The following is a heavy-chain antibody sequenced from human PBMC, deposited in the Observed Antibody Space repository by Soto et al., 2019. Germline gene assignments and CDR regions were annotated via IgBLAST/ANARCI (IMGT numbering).Heavy chain of an antibody. CDR1: GFTFSTYA. CDR2: ISYDGSNK. CDR3: ARGSITGYYYYGMDV. V-gene: IGHV3-30-3*01. J-gene: IGHJ6*02. Sequence: GGSLRLSCAASGFTFSTYAMHWVRQAPGKGLEWVAVISYDGSNKYYADSVKGRFTISRDNSKNTLYLQMNSLRAEDTAVYYCARGSITGYYYYGMDVWGQGITVTVSS. D-gene: IGHD6-6*01.